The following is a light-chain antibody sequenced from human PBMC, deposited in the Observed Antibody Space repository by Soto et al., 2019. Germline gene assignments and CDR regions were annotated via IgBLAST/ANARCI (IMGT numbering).Light chain of an antibody. J-gene: IGKJ5*01. CDR2: DAS. CDR1: QSISRW. Sequence: DIQMTQSPSTLSPSVGDRVAITCRASQSISRWLAWYQQKPGKAPKLLIYDASSLATGIPARFSGSGSGTDFTLTISSLEPEDFAVYYCQQRSNWPPITFGQGTRLEIK. V-gene: IGKV1-5*01. CDR3: QQRSNWPPIT.